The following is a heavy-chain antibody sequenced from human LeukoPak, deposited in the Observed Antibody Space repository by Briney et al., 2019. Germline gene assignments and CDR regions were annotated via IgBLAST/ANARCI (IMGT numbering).Heavy chain of an antibody. D-gene: IGHD2-2*01. CDR2: IGGSGGNT. Sequence: GGSLRLSCAASGFTFSNYAMSWVRQAPGKGLEWVSAIGGSGGNTYYADSVKGRFTISRDNSKNTLYLQMNSLRAEDTAVYYCARDPRSSTSRHYYYYYMDVWGKGTTVTVSS. CDR3: ARDPRSSTSRHYYYYYMDV. CDR1: GFTFSNYA. J-gene: IGHJ6*03. V-gene: IGHV3-23*01.